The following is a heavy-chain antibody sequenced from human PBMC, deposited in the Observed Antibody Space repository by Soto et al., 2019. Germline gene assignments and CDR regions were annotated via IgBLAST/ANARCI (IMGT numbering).Heavy chain of an antibody. CDR1: GFTFSSYS. CDR2: ISSSSTI. CDR3: ARSPRKDIVVVPAAGAFDI. J-gene: IGHJ3*02. Sequence: AGGSLRLSCAASGFTFSSYSMNWVRQAPGKGLEWVSYISSSSTIYYADSVKGRFTISRDNAKNSLYLQMNSLRDEDTAVYYCARSPRKDIVVVPAAGAFDIWGQGTMVTVSS. V-gene: IGHV3-48*02. D-gene: IGHD2-2*01.